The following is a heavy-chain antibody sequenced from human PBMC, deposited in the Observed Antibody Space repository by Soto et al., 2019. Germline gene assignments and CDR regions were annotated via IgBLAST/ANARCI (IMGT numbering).Heavy chain of an antibody. D-gene: IGHD5-12*01. Sequence: QLRLQESGSGVVRTSKTLSLTCTVSGGSITHGGFSWSWIRQSPGKSLEWIGYIGHLENTYFHPTFKSRLTMSIDRSKNQFSLNLSSVTAADRAVYYCARGGGNDPFDSWGQGVLVSVSS. J-gene: IGHJ4*02. CDR2: IGHLENT. CDR3: ARGGGNDPFDS. V-gene: IGHV4-30-2*06. CDR1: GGSITHGGFS.